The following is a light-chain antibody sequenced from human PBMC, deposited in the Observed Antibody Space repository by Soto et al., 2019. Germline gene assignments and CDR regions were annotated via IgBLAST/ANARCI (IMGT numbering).Light chain of an antibody. CDR2: AAS. CDR3: QHYSGSRYN. CDR1: KSVSSTY. J-gene: IGKJ2*01. Sequence: EVVLTQSTGTLSLSPGEQATLSCGASKSVSSTYLNWYQHKPGQAPRLLIYAASNRATDIPDRFSGSGYGTDFNLTISRLEPEDFAVYYCQHYSGSRYNFGQGTKLEIK. V-gene: IGKV3-20*01.